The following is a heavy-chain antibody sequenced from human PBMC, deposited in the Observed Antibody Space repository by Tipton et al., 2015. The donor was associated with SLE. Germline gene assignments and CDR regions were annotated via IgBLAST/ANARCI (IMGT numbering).Heavy chain of an antibody. CDR1: GGSFNTYA. D-gene: IGHD3-3*01. CDR2: IIPLFGTT. CDR3: ARSYNFWSGYTYAFDI. V-gene: IGHV1-69*01. Sequence: QVQLVQSGAEVKKPGSSVKVSCKASGGSFNTYAITWVRQAPGQGLEWVGGIIPLFGTTNYAQNFQGRVTVTTDESTSTAYMDLSSLRSEDTAVYYCARSYNFWSGYTYAFDIWGQGTMVTVSS. J-gene: IGHJ3*02.